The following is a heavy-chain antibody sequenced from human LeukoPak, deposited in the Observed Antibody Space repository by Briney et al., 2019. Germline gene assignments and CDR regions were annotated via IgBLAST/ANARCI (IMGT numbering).Heavy chain of an antibody. J-gene: IGHJ6*03. D-gene: IGHD5-24*01. V-gene: IGHV4-59*01. CDR1: GGSISSYY. CDR2: IYYSGST. CDR3: ARTGDGYNYYNYYYMDV. Sequence: PSETLSLTCTVSGGSISSYYWSWIRQPPGKGLEWIGYIYYSGSTNYNPSLKSRVTISVDTSKNQFSLKMSSVTAADTAVYYCARTGDGYNYYNYYYMDVWGKGTTVTVTS.